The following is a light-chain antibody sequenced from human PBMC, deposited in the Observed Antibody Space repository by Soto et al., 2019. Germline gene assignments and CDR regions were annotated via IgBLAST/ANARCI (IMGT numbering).Light chain of an antibody. CDR1: SSDVGGYNY. V-gene: IGLV2-8*01. J-gene: IGLJ7*01. CDR2: EVS. CDR3: SSYAGGNTLAV. Sequence: QSALTQPPSASGSPGQSVTISCTGTSSDVGGYNYVSCYQQHPGKAPKLMIYEVSKRPSGVPDRFSGSKSGNTASLTVSGLQAEDEADYYCSSYAGGNTLAVFGGGTQLTVL.